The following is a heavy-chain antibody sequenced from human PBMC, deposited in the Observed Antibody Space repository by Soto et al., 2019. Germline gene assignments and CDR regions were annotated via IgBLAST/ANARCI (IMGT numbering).Heavy chain of an antibody. CDR2: MNPNSGNT. J-gene: IGHJ6*02. Sequence: WASVKVSCKASGYTFTSYDINWARQATGQGLEWMGWMNPNSGNTGYAQKFQGRVTMTRNTSISTAYMELSSLSSEDTAVYYCASLGGLRHYDSSGGYGMDDWGQGTTVTVSS. D-gene: IGHD3-22*01. V-gene: IGHV1-8*01. CDR3: ASLGGLRHYDSSGGYGMDD. CDR1: GYTFTSYD.